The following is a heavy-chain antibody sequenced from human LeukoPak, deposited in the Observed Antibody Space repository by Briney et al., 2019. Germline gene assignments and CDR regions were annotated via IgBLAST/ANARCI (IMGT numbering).Heavy chain of an antibody. CDR1: GFTFSRSW. D-gene: IGHD2-2*01. J-gene: IGHJ3*02. CDR2: INSDGSMT. CDR3: AKSATIVVVPAALGDDAFDI. Sequence: GGSLRLSCAASGFTFSRSWMHWVRQAPGKGLVWVSHINSDGSMTSYVDSVKGRFTISRDNARNTLYLQMNSLRAEDTAVYYCAKSATIVVVPAALGDDAFDIWGQGTMVTVSS. V-gene: IGHV3-74*01.